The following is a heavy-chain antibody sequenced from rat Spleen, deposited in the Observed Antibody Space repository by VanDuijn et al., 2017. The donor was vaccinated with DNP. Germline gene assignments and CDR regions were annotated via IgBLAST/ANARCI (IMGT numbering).Heavy chain of an antibody. Sequence: EVQLQESGPGLVKPSQSLSLTCSVTGYSITSNYWGWIRKFPGNKMEYIGHISYSGRTNYNPSLKSRFSITRDTSKNQFFLQLNSVTTEDTATYYCARQDPLLLTLFTYWGQGTLVTVSS. V-gene: IGHV3-1*01. CDR2: ISYSGRT. J-gene: IGHJ3*01. D-gene: IGHD1-1*01. CDR1: GYSITSNY. CDR3: ARQDPLLLTLFTY.